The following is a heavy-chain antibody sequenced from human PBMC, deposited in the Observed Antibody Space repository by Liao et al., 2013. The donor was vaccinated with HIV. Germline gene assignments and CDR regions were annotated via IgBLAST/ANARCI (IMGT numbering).Heavy chain of an antibody. CDR1: GGSISSGSYY. CDR2: IYTSGST. J-gene: IGHJ6*03. D-gene: IGHD3-10*01. CDR3: ARESGITMVRGYYYYMDV. Sequence: QVQLQESGPGLVKPSQTLSLTCTVSGGSISSGSYYWSWIRQPAGKGLEWIGRIYTSGSTNYNPSLKSRVTISVDTSKNQFSLKLSSVTAADTAVYYCARESGITMVRGYYYYMDVWGKGPRSPSP. V-gene: IGHV4-61*02.